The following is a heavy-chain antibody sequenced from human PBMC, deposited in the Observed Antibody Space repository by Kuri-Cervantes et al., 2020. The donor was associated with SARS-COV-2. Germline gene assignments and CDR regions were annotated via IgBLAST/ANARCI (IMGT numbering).Heavy chain of an antibody. CDR3: ARADYSSSWFDY. CDR2: IYTSGST. CDR1: GYSISSGYY. Sequence: SETLSLTCAVSGYSISSGYYWGWIRQPAGKGLVWIGRIYTSGSTNYNPSLKSRVTMSVDTSKNQFSLKLSSVTAADTAVYYCARADYSSSWFDYWGQGTLVTVSS. V-gene: IGHV4-4*07. D-gene: IGHD6-13*01. J-gene: IGHJ4*02.